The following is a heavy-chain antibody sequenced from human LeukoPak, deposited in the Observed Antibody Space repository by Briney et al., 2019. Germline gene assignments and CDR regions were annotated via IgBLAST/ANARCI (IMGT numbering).Heavy chain of an antibody. CDR1: GGSISSYY. CDR3: ARGRQDVTMIVVVMTAVSYYLDV. J-gene: IGHJ6*03. Sequence: SETLSLTCTVSGGSISSYYWTWIRQPAGKGLEWIGRIYTTGSTNYNPSLNSRVTMSVDTSKNQFSLKLSSVTAADTAVYYCARGRQDVTMIVVVMTAVSYYLDVWGKGTTVTVS. CDR2: IYTTGST. D-gene: IGHD3-22*01. V-gene: IGHV4-4*07.